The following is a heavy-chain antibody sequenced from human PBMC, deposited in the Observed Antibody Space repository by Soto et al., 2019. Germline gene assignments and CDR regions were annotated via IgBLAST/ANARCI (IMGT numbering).Heavy chain of an antibody. V-gene: IGHV3-23*01. CDR1: GFTFSDYG. J-gene: IGHJ1*01. Sequence: EVQLLESGGGLVQPGGSLRLSCAASGFTFSDYGMSWVRQAPGRGLEWVSAVSGSGGSTYYADFVKGRFTISRDNSKNTLYLQMNALRAEDAALYYCAMTSGVTAANEYFQHWGQGTLVPVSS. D-gene: IGHD1-20*01. CDR2: VSGSGGST. CDR3: AMTSGVTAANEYFQH.